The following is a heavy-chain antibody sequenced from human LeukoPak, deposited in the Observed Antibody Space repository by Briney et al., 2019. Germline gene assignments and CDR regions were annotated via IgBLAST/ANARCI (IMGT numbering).Heavy chain of an antibody. CDR3: AKVGVVRGVKGYYFDY. J-gene: IGHJ4*02. V-gene: IGHV3-23*01. CDR2: ISGSGGST. D-gene: IGHD3-10*01. Sequence: GGSLRLSCAASGFTFSSYAMSWVRQAPGKGLEWVSAISGSGGSTYYADSVKGRFTISRDNSKNTLYLQMNGLRAEDTAVYYCAKVGVVRGVKGYYFDYWGQGTLVTVSS. CDR1: GFTFSSYA.